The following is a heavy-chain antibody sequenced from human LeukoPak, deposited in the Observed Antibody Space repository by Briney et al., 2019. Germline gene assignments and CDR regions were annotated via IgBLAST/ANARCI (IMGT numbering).Heavy chain of an antibody. D-gene: IGHD6-6*01. CDR2: IKQDGSEK. CDR1: GFTFSSYW. J-gene: IGHJ4*02. V-gene: IGHV3-7*01. Sequence: GGSLRLSCAASGFTFSSYWMSWVRQAPGKGLEWVVNIKQDGSEKYYVDSVKGRFTISRDNAKNSLYLQMNSLRAEDTAVYYCARDQGHSSSHHFDYWGQGTLVTVSS. CDR3: ARDQGHSSSHHFDY.